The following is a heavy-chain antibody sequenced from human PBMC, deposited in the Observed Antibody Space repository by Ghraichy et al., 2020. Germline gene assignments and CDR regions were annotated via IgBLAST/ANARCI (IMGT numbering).Heavy chain of an antibody. CDR3: ARGWPYLDS. V-gene: IGHV6-1*01. Sequence: SQTLSLTCVISGDSVSRDSAAWNWIRQSSSRGLEWLGTTYYRSKWNSDYAVSVKGRITINPDTSKNQFSLQLNSVTPEDTAVYFCARGWPYLDSWGQGNLVTVSS. D-gene: IGHD2-15*01. CDR1: GDSVSRDSAA. CDR2: TYYRSKWNS. J-gene: IGHJ4*02.